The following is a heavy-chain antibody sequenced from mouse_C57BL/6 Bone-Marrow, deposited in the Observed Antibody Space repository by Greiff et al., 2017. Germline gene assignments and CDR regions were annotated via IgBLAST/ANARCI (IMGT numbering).Heavy chain of an antibody. CDR1: GYAFSSYW. J-gene: IGHJ2*01. V-gene: IGHV1-80*01. CDR2: IYPGDGDT. Sequence: VQLQQSGAELVQPGASVKISSKASGYAFSSYWMNWLKQRPGQGLAWIGQIYPGDGDTNSNGKFKGKATLTADKSSSTAYMQLSSRTTEDAAVYFCARDWDYLEGWGKGSTL. CDR3: ARDWDYLEG. D-gene: IGHD4-1*01.